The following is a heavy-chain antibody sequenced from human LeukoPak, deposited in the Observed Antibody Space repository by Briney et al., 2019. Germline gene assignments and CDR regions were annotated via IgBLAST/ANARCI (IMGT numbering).Heavy chain of an antibody. J-gene: IGHJ4*02. CDR2: IWYDGSNK. D-gene: IGHD4-17*01. CDR3: AKVADYGDDDDY. V-gene: IGHV3-30*07. Sequence: PGGSLRLSCAASGFTFSSYAMHWVRQAPGKGLEWVAVIWYDGSNKYYADSVKGRFTISRDNSKNTLYLQMNSLRAEDTAVYYCAKVADYGDDDDYWGQGTLVTVSS. CDR1: GFTFSSYA.